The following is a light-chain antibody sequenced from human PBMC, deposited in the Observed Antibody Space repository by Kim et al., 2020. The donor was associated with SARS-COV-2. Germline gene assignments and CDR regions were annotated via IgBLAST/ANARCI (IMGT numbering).Light chain of an antibody. Sequence: SPGERANRSCRASQSVSSSYLAWYQQKPGQAPRLLIYGASSRATGIPDRFSGSGSGTDFTLTISRLEPEDFAVYYCQQYGSSPPYTFGQGTKLEI. CDR2: GAS. V-gene: IGKV3-20*01. CDR3: QQYGSSPPYT. J-gene: IGKJ2*01. CDR1: QSVSSSY.